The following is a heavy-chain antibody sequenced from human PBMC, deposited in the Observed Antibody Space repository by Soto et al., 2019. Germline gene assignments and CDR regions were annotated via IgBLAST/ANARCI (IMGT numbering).Heavy chain of an antibody. V-gene: IGHV2-5*02. CDR1: GFSLSTSGVG. CDR3: ALRRGYCSGGSCYSIWFDP. J-gene: IGHJ5*02. D-gene: IGHD2-15*01. Sequence: SGPTLVNPTQTLTLTCTFSGFSLSTSGVGVGWNRQPPGKALEWLALIYWDDDKRYSPSLKSRLTITKDTSKNQVVLTMTNMDPVDTATYYCALRRGYCSGGSCYSIWFDPWDQGTLVTVSS. CDR2: IYWDDDK.